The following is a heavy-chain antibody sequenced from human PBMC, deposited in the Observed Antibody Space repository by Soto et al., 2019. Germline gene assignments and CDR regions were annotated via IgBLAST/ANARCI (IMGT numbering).Heavy chain of an antibody. CDR3: ARTPQYSGETTYSYYYYGMDV. CDR1: GYTFTGYY. V-gene: IGHV1-2*04. Sequence: GASVKVSCKASGYTFTGYYMHWVRQAPGQGLEWMGWINPNSGGTNYAQKFQGWVTMTRDTSISTAYMELSRLRSDDTAVYYCARTPQYSGETTYSYYYYGMDVWGQGTTVTVSS. D-gene: IGHD1-26*01. CDR2: INPNSGGT. J-gene: IGHJ6*02.